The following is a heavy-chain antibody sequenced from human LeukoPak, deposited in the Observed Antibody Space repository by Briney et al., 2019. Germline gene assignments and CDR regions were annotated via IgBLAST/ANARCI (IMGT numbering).Heavy chain of an antibody. J-gene: IGHJ4*02. D-gene: IGHD3-10*01. Sequence: PSETLSLTCAVSGGSISTTTYHWGWIRQPPGKGLEWIGNIYYSGSTFYNPSLKSRVTIFLDTSKNQFSLKLRSVTAADTAVYFCAREASRAGTYYFDYWGQGTLLTVSS. CDR3: AREASRAGTYYFDY. CDR2: IYYSGST. CDR1: GGSISTTTYH. V-gene: IGHV4-39*07.